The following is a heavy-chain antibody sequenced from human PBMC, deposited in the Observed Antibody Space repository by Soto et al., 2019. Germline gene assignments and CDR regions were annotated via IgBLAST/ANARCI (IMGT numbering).Heavy chain of an antibody. CDR1: GFTFSSYA. CDR2: ISYDGSNK. Sequence: GGSLRLSCAASGFTFSSYAMHWVRQAPGKGLEWVAVISYDGSNKYYADSVKGRFTISRDNSKNTLYLQMNSLRAEDTAVYYCARGPDIVATITVDYWGQGTLVTVSS. D-gene: IGHD5-12*01. V-gene: IGHV3-30-3*01. CDR3: ARGPDIVATITVDY. J-gene: IGHJ4*02.